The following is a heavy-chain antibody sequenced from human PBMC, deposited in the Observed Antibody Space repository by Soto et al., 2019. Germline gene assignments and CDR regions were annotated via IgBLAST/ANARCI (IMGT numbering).Heavy chain of an antibody. CDR1: GFTFSSYG. Sequence: GGSLRLSCAASGFTFSSYGMHWVRQAPGKGLEWVAVISYDGSNKYYADSVKGRFTISRDNSKNTLYLQMNSLRAEDTAVYYCAKERITIFGVGFDYWGQGTLVTVSS. J-gene: IGHJ4*02. D-gene: IGHD3-3*01. CDR2: ISYDGSNK. V-gene: IGHV3-30*18. CDR3: AKERITIFGVGFDY.